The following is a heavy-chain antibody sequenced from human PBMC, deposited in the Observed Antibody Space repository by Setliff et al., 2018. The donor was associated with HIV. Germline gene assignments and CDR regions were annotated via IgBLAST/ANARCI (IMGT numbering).Heavy chain of an antibody. CDR3: ARERSLITNRRYFDY. Sequence: PSETLSLTCAVYGGSFSSYYWSWIRQPPGKGLEWIGEINHSGSTNYNPSLKSRVTISVDTSKNQFSLKVSSVTAADTAVYYCARERSLITNRRYFDYWGQGTPVTVSS. D-gene: IGHD1-1*01. V-gene: IGHV4-34*01. J-gene: IGHJ4*02. CDR1: GGSFSSYY. CDR2: INHSGST.